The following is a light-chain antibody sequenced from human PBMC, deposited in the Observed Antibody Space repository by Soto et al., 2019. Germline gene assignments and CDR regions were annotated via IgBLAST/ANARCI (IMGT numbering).Light chain of an antibody. V-gene: IGLV7-46*01. Sequence: QAVVTQEPSVTVSLGGTVTLTCGSSSGAVTNGHYPYWFQQKPGQAPRTLIYDTTNRHSWTPARFSGSLLGGKAALTLSGAQPEDEAEYYCLLSYNGPYVFGTGTKVDVL. CDR1: SGAVTNGHY. CDR3: LLSYNGPYV. CDR2: DTT. J-gene: IGLJ1*01.